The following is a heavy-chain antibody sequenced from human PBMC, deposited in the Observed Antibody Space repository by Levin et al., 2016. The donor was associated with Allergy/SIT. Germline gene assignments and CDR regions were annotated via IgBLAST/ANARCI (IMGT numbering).Heavy chain of an antibody. V-gene: IGHV4-39*01. CDR2: VYHGGTT. J-gene: IGHJ2*01. CDR1: GGSIRTSNYY. D-gene: IGHD1-1*01. Sequence: SETLSLTCSFSGGSIRTSNYYWGWVRQPPGKGLDWIGSVYHGGTTYYNPSLKGRVTISVDTSKNQFSLNVTSVSATDTAVYYCARHMRGPSEASTGRQWYFDLWGRGTLVSVSS. CDR3: ARHMRGPSEASTGRQWYFDL.